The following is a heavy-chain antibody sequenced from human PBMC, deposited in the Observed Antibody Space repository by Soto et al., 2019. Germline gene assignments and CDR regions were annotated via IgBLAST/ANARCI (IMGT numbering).Heavy chain of an antibody. V-gene: IGHV3-30*18. CDR1: GFTFSSYG. D-gene: IGHD6-13*01. J-gene: IGHJ4*02. Sequence: QVQLVESGGGVVQPGRSLRLSCAASGFTFSSYGMHWVRQAPGKGLEWVAVISYDGSNKYYADSVKGRFTISRDNSKNPRYLQMNSLRAEDTAVYYCAKDDFDDSSSWYLPFDYWGQGTLVTVSS. CDR3: AKDDFDDSSSWYLPFDY. CDR2: ISYDGSNK.